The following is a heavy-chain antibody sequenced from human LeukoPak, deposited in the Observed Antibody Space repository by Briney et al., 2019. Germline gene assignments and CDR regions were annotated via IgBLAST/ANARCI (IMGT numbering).Heavy chain of an antibody. CDR3: AKDGALLRWPVYYFDY. Sequence: GGSLRLSCAASGFTFSSYAMSWVRQAPGKGLEWVSAISGSGGSTYYADSVKGRFTISRDNSKNTLYLQMNSLRAEDTAVYYCAKDGALLRWPVYYFDYWGQGTLVTVSS. D-gene: IGHD4-23*01. J-gene: IGHJ4*02. V-gene: IGHV3-23*01. CDR1: GFTFSSYA. CDR2: ISGSGGST.